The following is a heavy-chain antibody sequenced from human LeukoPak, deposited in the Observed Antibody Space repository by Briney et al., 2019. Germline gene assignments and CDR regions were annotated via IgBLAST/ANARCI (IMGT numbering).Heavy chain of an antibody. CDR2: ISPYNGNT. CDR1: GYAFTNYV. Sequence: ASVKVSCKASGYAFTNYVISWVRQAPGQGLEWIGWISPYNGNTDYAEKLQDRVTMTADTSTSTVYMELQSLRSDDTAVYYCARELPVWVSYRYFGYWGQGTVVTVSS. CDR3: ARELPVWVSYRYFGY. J-gene: IGHJ4*02. V-gene: IGHV1-18*01. D-gene: IGHD3-16*02.